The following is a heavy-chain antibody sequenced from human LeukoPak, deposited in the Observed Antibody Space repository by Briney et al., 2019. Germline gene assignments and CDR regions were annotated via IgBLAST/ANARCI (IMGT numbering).Heavy chain of an antibody. Sequence: GASVKVSCKASGYTFTNYYLHWVRQAPGHGLEWMAIINPSDGGTYYEQKLQGRVTVTRDTSTSTVYMELSSLRSEDTAVYYCARDTRTMTAVTRGQPYYYGLDVWGQGTTVTVSS. J-gene: IGHJ6*02. D-gene: IGHD4-17*01. CDR2: INPSDGGT. CDR1: GYTFTNYY. V-gene: IGHV1-46*01. CDR3: ARDTRTMTAVTRGQPYYYGLDV.